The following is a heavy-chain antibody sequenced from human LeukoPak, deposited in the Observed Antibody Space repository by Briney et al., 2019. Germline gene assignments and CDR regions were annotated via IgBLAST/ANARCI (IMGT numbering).Heavy chain of an antibody. CDR2: ISSSSSYI. CDR1: GFTFSSYS. CDR3: ARDLRYCSGGSCMGHYYYYGTDV. V-gene: IGHV3-21*01. D-gene: IGHD2-15*01. Sequence: GGSLRLSCAASGFTFSSYSMNWVRQAPGKGLEWVSSISSSSSYIYYADSVKGRFTISRDNAKNSLYLQMNSLRAEDTAVYYCARDLRYCSGGSCMGHYYYYGTDVWGKGTTVTVSS. J-gene: IGHJ6*04.